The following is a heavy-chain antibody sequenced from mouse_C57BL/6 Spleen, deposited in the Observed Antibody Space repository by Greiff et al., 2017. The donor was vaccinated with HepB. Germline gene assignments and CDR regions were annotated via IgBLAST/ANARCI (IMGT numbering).Heavy chain of an antibody. CDR3: AIIYYDYDVAY. CDR2: IYPSDSET. V-gene: IGHV1-61*01. CDR1: GYTFTSYW. Sequence: VQLQQPGAELVRPGSSVKLSCKASGYTFTSYWMDWVKLRPGQGLEWIGNIYPSDSETHYNQKFKDKATLTVDKSSSTAYMQLSSLTSEDSAVYYCAIIYYDYDVAYWGQGTLVTVSA. J-gene: IGHJ3*01. D-gene: IGHD2-4*01.